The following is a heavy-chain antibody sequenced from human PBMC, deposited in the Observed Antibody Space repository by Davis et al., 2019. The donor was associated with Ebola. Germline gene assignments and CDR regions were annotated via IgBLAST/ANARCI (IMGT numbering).Heavy chain of an antibody. Sequence: AASVTVSCKASRYTFTSYGISWVRQAPGQGFEWMGWISAYNGNTNYAQKLQGRVTMTTDTSTSTAYMELRSLRSDDTAVYYCARDQASSGSYYEVYYYGMDVWGKGTTVTVSS. J-gene: IGHJ6*04. CDR2: ISAYNGNT. V-gene: IGHV1-18*01. CDR3: ARDQASSGSYYEVYYYGMDV. CDR1: RYTFTSYG. D-gene: IGHD1-26*01.